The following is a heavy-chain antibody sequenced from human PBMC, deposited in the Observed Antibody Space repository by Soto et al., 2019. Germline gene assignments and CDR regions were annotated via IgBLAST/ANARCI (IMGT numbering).Heavy chain of an antibody. CDR1: GFTFSSYA. CDR3: AKTQYSSSSMSGKYYYYGMDV. Sequence: GGSLRLSCAASGFTFSSYAMSWVRQAPGKGLEWVSAISGSGGSTYYADSVKGRFTISRDNSKNTLYLQMNSLRAEDTAVYFCAKTQYSSSSMSGKYYYYGMDVWGQGTTVTVSS. CDR2: ISGSGGST. D-gene: IGHD6-6*01. V-gene: IGHV3-23*01. J-gene: IGHJ6*02.